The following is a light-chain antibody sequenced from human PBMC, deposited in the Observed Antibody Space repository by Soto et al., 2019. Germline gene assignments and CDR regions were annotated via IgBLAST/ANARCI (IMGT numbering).Light chain of an antibody. CDR2: GAS. CDR1: RSVSSNY. CDR3: QQYFPSPWT. Sequence: VLTQSPGTRSVSAGERATLSFRASRSVSSNYLGWYQQKPGQAPRLLISGASSRPTGVTERFSGSGSGTDFTLTISSLDPEDAAVYYCQQYFPSPWTFGQGTKV. J-gene: IGKJ1*01. V-gene: IGKV3-20*01.